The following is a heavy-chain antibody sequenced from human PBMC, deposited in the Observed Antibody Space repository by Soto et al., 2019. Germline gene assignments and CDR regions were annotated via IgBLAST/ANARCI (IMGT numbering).Heavy chain of an antibody. CDR2: VFYTGFT. D-gene: IGHD1-20*01. Sequence: SETLSLTCAVSGASISGSYYYWAWLRQSPGKGPEWIGSVFYTGFTSYNPSLESRVSVSVDTSKGQFSLKLSAVTAADTAVYYCATSQKGYNWNYFDHWGQGALVTVSS. J-gene: IGHJ4*02. V-gene: IGHV4-39*01. CDR1: GASISGSYYY. CDR3: ATSQKGYNWNYFDH.